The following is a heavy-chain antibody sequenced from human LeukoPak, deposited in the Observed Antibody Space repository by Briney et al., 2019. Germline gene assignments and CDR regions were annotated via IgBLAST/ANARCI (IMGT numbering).Heavy chain of an antibody. CDR1: GFTFSSYA. Sequence: LAGGSLRLPCAASGFTFSSYAMSWVRQAPGKGLEWVSPISGSGGSTYYADSVRGRFTISRDNANHSLYLQMNSLRAEDTAVYYCAKERRGYSYGYIDYWGQGSLVSVSS. CDR3: AKERRGYSYGYIDY. CDR2: ISGSGGST. J-gene: IGHJ4*02. V-gene: IGHV3-23*01. D-gene: IGHD5-18*01.